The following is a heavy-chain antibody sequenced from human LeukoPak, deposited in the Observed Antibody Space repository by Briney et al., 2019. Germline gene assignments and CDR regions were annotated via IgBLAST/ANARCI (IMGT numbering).Heavy chain of an antibody. V-gene: IGHV3-23*01. CDR3: AKDPLNTLMVSPTFDY. CDR2: ISGSGDDT. Sequence: GGSLLLSCVVSGFPFSSYAMSWVRPAPGKGLEWVSGISGSGDDTYYAASVKGRFTVSRDTSKNTLYLQMNSLRAEDTAVYYCAKDPLNTLMVSPTFDYWGQGTLVTVSS. J-gene: IGHJ4*02. CDR1: GFPFSSYA. D-gene: IGHD5-18*01.